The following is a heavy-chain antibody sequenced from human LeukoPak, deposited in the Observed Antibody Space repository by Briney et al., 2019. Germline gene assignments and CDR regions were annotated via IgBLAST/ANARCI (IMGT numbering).Heavy chain of an antibody. D-gene: IGHD1-7*01. CDR3: ARVMARSITGTSYNWFDP. V-gene: IGHV1-46*01. CDR2: INPSGGST. CDR1: GYTFTSYY. J-gene: IGHJ5*02. Sequence: ASVKVSCKASGYTFTSYYMHWVRQAPGQGLEWMGIINPSGGSTSYAQKFQGRVTMTRDMSTNTVYMELSSLRSEDTAVYYCARVMARSITGTSYNWFDPWGQGTLVTVSS.